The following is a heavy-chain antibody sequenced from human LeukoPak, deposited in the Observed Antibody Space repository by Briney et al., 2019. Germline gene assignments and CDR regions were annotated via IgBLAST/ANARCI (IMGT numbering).Heavy chain of an antibody. D-gene: IGHD3-22*01. Sequence: GGSLRLSCAASGISLSNFGMHWVRQAPGKGLEWVAFIRYDGSDKYYADSVKGRFTISRDISKNTLFLQMNSLRAEDTAVYYCAKVPYYDSSGYYDYWGQGTLVTVSS. CDR1: GISLSNFG. CDR2: IRYDGSDK. V-gene: IGHV3-30*02. CDR3: AKVPYYDSSGYYDY. J-gene: IGHJ4*02.